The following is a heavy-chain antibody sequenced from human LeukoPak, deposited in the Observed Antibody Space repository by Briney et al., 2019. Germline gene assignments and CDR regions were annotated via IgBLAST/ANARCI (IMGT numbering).Heavy chain of an antibody. CDR1: GYTFTGYY. V-gene: IGHV1-2*02. Sequence: ASVKVSCKASGYTFTGYYMHWVRQAPGQGLEWMGWINPNSGGTNYAQKFQGRVTMTRDTSISTACMELSRLRSDDTAVYYCARGPTTLPAFHYWGQGTLVTVSS. CDR3: ARGPTTLPAFHY. J-gene: IGHJ4*02. CDR2: INPNSGGT. D-gene: IGHD1-1*01.